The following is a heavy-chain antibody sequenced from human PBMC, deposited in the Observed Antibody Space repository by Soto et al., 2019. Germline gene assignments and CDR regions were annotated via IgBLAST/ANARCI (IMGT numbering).Heavy chain of an antibody. CDR3: ARIGCSYGLDY. V-gene: IGHV3-74*01. D-gene: IGHD5-18*01. CDR2: INSDGSST. J-gene: IGHJ4*02. CDR1: GFTFSTYW. Sequence: EVQLVESGGGLVQPGGSLRLSCAASGFTFSTYWMHWVRQAPGKGLAWVSRINSDGSSTSYADSVKGRFTISRDNAKNTLYLQRNSLRAEDTAMYYCARIGCSYGLDYWGQGTLVTVSS.